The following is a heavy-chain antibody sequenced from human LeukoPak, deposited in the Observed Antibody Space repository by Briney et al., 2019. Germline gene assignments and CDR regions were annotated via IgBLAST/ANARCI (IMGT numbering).Heavy chain of an antibody. V-gene: IGHV4-59*01. J-gene: IGHJ4*02. CDR2: IYYSGST. D-gene: IGHD3-22*01. Sequence: SETLSLPCTVSGGSISSYYWSWIRQPPGKGLEWIVYIYYSGSTNYNPSLKGRVTISVDTSQNQFSLKLSSVTAVDTAVYYCAREARVYYYDRSGYDYWGQGTLVTVSS. CDR1: GGSISSYY. CDR3: AREARVYYYDRSGYDY.